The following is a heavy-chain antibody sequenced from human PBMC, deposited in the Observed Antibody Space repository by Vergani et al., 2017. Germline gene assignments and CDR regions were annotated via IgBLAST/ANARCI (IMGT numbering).Heavy chain of an antibody. CDR3: ARDRGCATISCYFSGAFDY. D-gene: IGHD2-2*01. Sequence: EVQLLESGGDLVQPGGSLRLSCAASGFTFIMHAMSWVRQAPRKGLEWVSTLSASDRRTHYADSVKGRFTISRDNSKNTLFLHMNSLRPEDTAVYYCARDRGCATISCYFSGAFDYWGLGTLVSVSS. V-gene: IGHV3-23*01. CDR1: GFTFIMHA. J-gene: IGHJ4*02. CDR2: LSASDRRT.